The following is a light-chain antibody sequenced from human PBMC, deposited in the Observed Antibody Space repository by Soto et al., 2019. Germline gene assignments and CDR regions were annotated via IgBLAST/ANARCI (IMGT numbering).Light chain of an antibody. CDR3: QSYDSSLRVVV. V-gene: IGLV1-40*01. CDR2: GYN. J-gene: IGLJ2*01. CDR1: SSNIGAGYD. Sequence: QSVLTQPPSVSGAPGQRVTISCTGSSSNIGAGYDVHWYQQLPGTAPKLLIYGYNNRPSGVPDRFSDSKSGTSASLAITGLQAEDEADYYCQSYDSSLRVVVFGGWTKLTV.